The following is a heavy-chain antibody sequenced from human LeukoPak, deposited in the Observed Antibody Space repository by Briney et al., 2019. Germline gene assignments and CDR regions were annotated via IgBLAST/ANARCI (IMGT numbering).Heavy chain of an antibody. J-gene: IGHJ4*02. D-gene: IGHD2-2*01. V-gene: IGHV3-30*18. CDR3: AKAAYCTSTSCHFSGYAQRPLDS. Sequence: GRSLRLSCVASGFTFNTYGIHWVRQAPGKGLEWVAGISSDGGSKDYADSVKGRFTISRDNSKNTLYLQMNSLRAEDTAVYYCAKAAYCTSTSCHFSGYAQRPLDSWGQGTLVTVSS. CDR2: ISSDGGSK. CDR1: GFTFNTYG.